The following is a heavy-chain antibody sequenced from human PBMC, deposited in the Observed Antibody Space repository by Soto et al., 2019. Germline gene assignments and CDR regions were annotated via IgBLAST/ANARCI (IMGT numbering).Heavy chain of an antibody. J-gene: IGHJ6*02. D-gene: IGHD1-26*01. CDR2: TNTGGTT. CDR3: AKGDGFILAV. Sequence: EVQVLATGGGLIQPGGSLRLSCAASGFTVNSNYMSWVRQAPGEGLQWVSITNTGGTTYYAASVKGRFTVSRDNSKNTLYLQMNSLRAEDTAVYYCAKGDGFILAVCGQGTTVSVSS. CDR1: GFTVNSNY. V-gene: IGHV3-53*02.